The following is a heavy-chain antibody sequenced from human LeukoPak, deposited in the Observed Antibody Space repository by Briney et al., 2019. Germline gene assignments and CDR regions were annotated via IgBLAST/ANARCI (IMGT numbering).Heavy chain of an antibody. CDR2: ISSSGSTI. Sequence: GGSLRLSCAASGFTFSSYEMNLVRQAPVKGLEWVSYISSSGSTIYYADSVKGRFTISRDNAKNSLYLQMNSLRAEDTAVYYCAELGITMIGGVWGKGTTVTISS. CDR1: GFTFSSYE. V-gene: IGHV3-48*03. CDR3: AELGITMIGGV. D-gene: IGHD3-10*02. J-gene: IGHJ6*04.